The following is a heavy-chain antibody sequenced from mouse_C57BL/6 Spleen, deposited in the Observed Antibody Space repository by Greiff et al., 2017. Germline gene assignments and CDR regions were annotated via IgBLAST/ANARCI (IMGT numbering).Heavy chain of an antibody. V-gene: IGHV1-9*01. CDR2: ILPGSGST. Sequence: QVQLQQSGAELMKPGASVKLSCKATGYTFTGYWIEWVKQRPGHGLEWIGEILPGSGSTNYNEKFKGKATFTADTSSNTAYMQLSSLTTEAAAIYYCAGYGNYERGAMDYWGQGTSVTVSS. CDR1: GYTFTGYW. CDR3: AGYGNYERGAMDY. D-gene: IGHD2-1*01. J-gene: IGHJ4*01.